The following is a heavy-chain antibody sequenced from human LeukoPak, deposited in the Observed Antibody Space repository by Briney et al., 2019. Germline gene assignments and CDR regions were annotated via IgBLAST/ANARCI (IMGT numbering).Heavy chain of an antibody. D-gene: IGHD3-16*01. CDR1: GFSVSTTY. CDR2: IYSGGTT. V-gene: IGHV3-53*01. CDR3: ARESYGYNIDY. Sequence: GGSLRPSCAASGFSVSTTYMTWVRQAPGKGLEWVSVIYSGGTTYYADSVKGRFTISRDNSKNTLYLQMNSLRAEDTAVYYCARESYGYNIDYWGQGTLVTVSS. J-gene: IGHJ4*02.